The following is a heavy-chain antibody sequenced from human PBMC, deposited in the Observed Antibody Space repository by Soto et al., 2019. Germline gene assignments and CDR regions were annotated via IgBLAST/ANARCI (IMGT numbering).Heavy chain of an antibody. Sequence: QVQLVQSGAEVKKPGSSVKVSCKASGGTFSSYAISWVRQAPGQGLEGMGGIIPIFGTANYAQKFQGRVTITADASTSTAYMELSSLRSEDTAVYYCARDSGSYFDDAFDIWGQGTMVTVSS. D-gene: IGHD1-26*01. J-gene: IGHJ3*02. CDR2: IIPIFGTA. V-gene: IGHV1-69*01. CDR1: GGTFSSYA. CDR3: ARDSGSYFDDAFDI.